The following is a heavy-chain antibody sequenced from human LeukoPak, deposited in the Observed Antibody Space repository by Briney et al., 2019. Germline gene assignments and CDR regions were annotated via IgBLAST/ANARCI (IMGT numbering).Heavy chain of an antibody. Sequence: ASVKVSCKTSGFTFTSYGITWVRQAPRQGLEWMGWINSYKGDTNYAQEFQDRFSMTTDTSTSTAYMELRSLRSDDTAVYYCARDSPRDCSSTSCYYYYYYMDVWGKGTTVTVSS. CDR1: GFTFTSYG. CDR2: INSYKGDT. J-gene: IGHJ6*03. D-gene: IGHD2-2*01. V-gene: IGHV1-18*01. CDR3: ARDSPRDCSSTSCYYYYYYMDV.